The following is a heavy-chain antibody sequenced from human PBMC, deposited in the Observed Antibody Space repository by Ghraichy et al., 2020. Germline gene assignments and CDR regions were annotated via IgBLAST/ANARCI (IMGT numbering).Heavy chain of an antibody. Sequence: GGSLRLSCAASGFTFSSYAMSWVRQAPGKGLEWVSAISGSGGSTYYADSVKGRFTISRDNSKNTLYLQMNSLRAEDTAVYYCAKDPRGVVPAALNWFDPWGQGTLVTVSS. J-gene: IGHJ5*02. D-gene: IGHD2-2*01. CDR2: ISGSGGST. V-gene: IGHV3-23*01. CDR3: AKDPRGVVPAALNWFDP. CDR1: GFTFSSYA.